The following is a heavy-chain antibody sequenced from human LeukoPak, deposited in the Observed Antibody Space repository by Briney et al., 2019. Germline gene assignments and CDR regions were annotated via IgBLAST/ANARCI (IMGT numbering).Heavy chain of an antibody. CDR3: AKDYSVSGTYGYFDF. CDR2: ISHDGSNK. CDR1: GFTFGSYA. D-gene: IGHD3-10*01. Sequence: PGGSLRLSCAASGFTFGSYAMHWVRQAPGKGLEWVALISHDGSNKHYADSVKGRFTISRDNSKNTLYLQMNSLRAEDTAVYYCAKDYSVSGTYGYFDFWGQGTLVTVSS. J-gene: IGHJ4*02. V-gene: IGHV3-30*18.